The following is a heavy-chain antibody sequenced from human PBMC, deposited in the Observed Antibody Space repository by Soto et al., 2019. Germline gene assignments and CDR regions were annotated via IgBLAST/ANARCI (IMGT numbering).Heavy chain of an antibody. D-gene: IGHD6-13*01. V-gene: IGHV3-30*18. CDR1: GFTFSSYG. J-gene: IGHJ6*02. CDR3: ANERDSSSWYTYYYYYGMHV. Sequence: QVQLVESGGGVVQPGRSLRLSCAASGFTFSSYGMHWVRQAPGKGLVWVAVISYDGSNKYYADSVKGRFTISRDNSNNTLYLQMNSLRAEDTAVSYCANERDSSSWYTYYYYYGMHVSGQGPTVPVSS. CDR2: ISYDGSNK.